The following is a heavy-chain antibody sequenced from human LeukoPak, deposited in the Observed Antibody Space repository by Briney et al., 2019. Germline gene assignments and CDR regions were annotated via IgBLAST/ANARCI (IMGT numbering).Heavy chain of an antibody. D-gene: IGHD3-10*01. CDR3: AKDRDRGVVNWFDP. Sequence: GRSLRLSCAASGFTFSSYGMSWVRQAPGKGLEWVSAISGSGGSTYYADSVKGRFTISRDNSKNTLYLQMNSLRAEDTAVYYCAKDRDRGVVNWFDPWGQGTLVTVSS. CDR1: GFTFSSYG. CDR2: ISGSGGST. J-gene: IGHJ5*02. V-gene: IGHV3-23*01.